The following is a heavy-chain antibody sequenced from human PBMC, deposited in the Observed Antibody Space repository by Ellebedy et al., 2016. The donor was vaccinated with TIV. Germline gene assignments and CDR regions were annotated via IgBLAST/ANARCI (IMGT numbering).Heavy chain of an antibody. V-gene: IGHV3-23*01. Sequence: GESLKISCAASGFTFSSYAMSWVRQAPGKGLEWVSAISGSGGSTYYADSVKGRFTISRDNSKNTLYLQMNSLRAEDTAVYYCAIQGLTVVTPRAFDIWGQGAMVTVSS. CDR1: GFTFSSYA. CDR3: AIQGLTVVTPRAFDI. D-gene: IGHD4-23*01. CDR2: ISGSGGST. J-gene: IGHJ3*02.